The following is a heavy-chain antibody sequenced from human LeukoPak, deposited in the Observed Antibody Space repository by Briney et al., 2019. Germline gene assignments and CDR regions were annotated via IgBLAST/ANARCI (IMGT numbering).Heavy chain of an antibody. J-gene: IGHJ6*03. V-gene: IGHV4-34*01. CDR3: ASVGGPRRYYYMDV. CDR2: INHNGST. Sequence: PSETLSLTCAVSGGSSSGYYWSWIRQPPGKGLEFIWEINHNGSTNYNPSLKSRVTISVDPSKTQFSLKLSSVTAADTAVYYCASVGGPRRYYYMDVWGKGTTVTVSS. CDR1: GGSSSGYY. D-gene: IGHD1-26*01.